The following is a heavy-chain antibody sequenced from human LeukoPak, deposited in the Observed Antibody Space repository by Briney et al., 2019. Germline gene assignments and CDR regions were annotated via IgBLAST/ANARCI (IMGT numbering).Heavy chain of an antibody. CDR1: GLTFSSYA. D-gene: IGHD4-17*01. CDR3: ARDRYGDFFDY. CDR2: ISGRGGST. Sequence: GGALRLSCAATGLTFSSYAMSWVRQAPGKGLEWVSAISGRGGSTYYADSVRGRFTISRDNSKNALYLQMNSLRAEHTAVYYCARDRYGDFFDYWGQGTLVTVSS. V-gene: IGHV3-23*01. J-gene: IGHJ4*02.